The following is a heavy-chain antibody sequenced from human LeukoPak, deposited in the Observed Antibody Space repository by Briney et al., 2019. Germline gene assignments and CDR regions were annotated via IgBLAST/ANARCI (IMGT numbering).Heavy chain of an antibody. V-gene: IGHV1-46*01. CDR3: ARAAGTGYYYYMDV. J-gene: IGHJ6*03. D-gene: IGHD3-10*01. CDR1: GYTFTSYY. Sequence: ASVKVSCKASGYTFTSYYMHWVRQAPGQGLEWMGLINPTGGSTGYAQKFQGRVTMTRDMSTSTDYMELSSLRSEDTAVYYCARAAGTGYYYYMDVWGKGTTVTISS. CDR2: INPTGGST.